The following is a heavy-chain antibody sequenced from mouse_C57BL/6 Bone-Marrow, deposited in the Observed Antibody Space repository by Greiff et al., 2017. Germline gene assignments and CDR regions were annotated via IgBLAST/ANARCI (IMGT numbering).Heavy chain of an antibody. CDR2: INPNDGTT. V-gene: IGHV1-39*01. CDR3: ARSRWFAY. J-gene: IGHJ3*01. CDR1: GYTFTDYN. Sequence: EVQLQQSGPELVKPGASVKISCTASGYTFTDYNMHWVKQSPGQSLEWIGVINPNDGTTSYNQKFKGKATLTVDQSSSTAYLQLTSLTSEDAAVYYCARSRWFAYWGQGTMVTVSA.